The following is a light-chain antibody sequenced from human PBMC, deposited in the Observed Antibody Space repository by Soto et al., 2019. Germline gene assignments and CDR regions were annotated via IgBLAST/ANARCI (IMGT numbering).Light chain of an antibody. V-gene: IGLV2-14*01. Sequence: QSALTQPASVSGSPGQSITISCTGTSSDVGGYNYVSWYQQHPGKAPKLMIYDVSNRPSGVSNRFSGSKSGNTASLTISGLQAEDEADYTSSSPPVLCVFGTGTKLTVL. CDR1: SSDVGGYNY. J-gene: IGLJ1*01. CDR2: DVS. CDR3: SSPPVLCV.